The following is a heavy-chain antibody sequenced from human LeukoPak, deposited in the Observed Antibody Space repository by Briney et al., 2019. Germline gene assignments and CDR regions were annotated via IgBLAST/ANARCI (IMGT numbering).Heavy chain of an antibody. V-gene: IGHV3-48*01. D-gene: IGHD6-19*01. J-gene: IGHJ3*02. CDR1: GFTFSSYS. CDR2: ISSSSSTI. CDR3: ARNPRYSSGASGDAFDI. Sequence: GGSLRLSCAASGFTFSSYSMNWVRQAPGKGLEWVSYISSSSSTIYYADSVKGRFTISRDNAKNSLYLQMNSLRAEDTAVYYCARNPRYSSGASGDAFDIWGQGTMVTVSS.